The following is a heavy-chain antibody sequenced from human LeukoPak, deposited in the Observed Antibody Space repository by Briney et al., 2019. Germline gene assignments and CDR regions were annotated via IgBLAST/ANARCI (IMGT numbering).Heavy chain of an antibody. V-gene: IGHV3-30*02. CDR3: AKDVLWFGESPYPLDY. J-gene: IGHJ4*02. CDR2: IRYDGSNK. Sequence: GGSLGLSCAASGFTFSSYGMHWVRQAPGKGLEWVAFIRYDGSNKYYADSVKGRFTISRDNSKNTLYLQMNSLRAEDPAVYYCAKDVLWFGESPYPLDYWGQGTLVTVSS. D-gene: IGHD3-10*01. CDR1: GFTFSSYG.